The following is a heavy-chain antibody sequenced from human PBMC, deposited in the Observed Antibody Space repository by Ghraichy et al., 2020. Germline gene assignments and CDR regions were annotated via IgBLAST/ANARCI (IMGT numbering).Heavy chain of an antibody. V-gene: IGHV3-7*01. CDR3: VSPVISVGSSGYADY. CDR2: IKEDGGEK. CDR1: GFRFSSYW. J-gene: IGHJ4*02. D-gene: IGHD3-22*01. Sequence: GGSLRLSCAASGFRFSSYWMSWVRQTPGKGLEWVANIKEDGGEKYYVDSVKGRFTISRDNARNSLYLQMNSLRAEDTAAYYCVSPVISVGSSGYADYWGQGTQVTVSS.